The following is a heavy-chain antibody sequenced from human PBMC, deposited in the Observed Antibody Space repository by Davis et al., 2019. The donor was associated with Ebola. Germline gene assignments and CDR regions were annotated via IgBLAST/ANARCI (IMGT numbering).Heavy chain of an antibody. D-gene: IGHD2-2*01. CDR2: INPNSGGT. J-gene: IGHJ6*02. CDR1: GYTFTGYY. V-gene: IGHV1-2*02. Sequence: ASVKVSCKASGYTFTGYYMHWVRQAPGQGLEWMGWINPNSGGTNYAQKFQGRVTMTRDTSISTAYTELSRLRSDDTAVYYCASNGYCSSTSCAYYYGMDVWGQGTTVTVSS. CDR3: ASNGYCSSTSCAYYYGMDV.